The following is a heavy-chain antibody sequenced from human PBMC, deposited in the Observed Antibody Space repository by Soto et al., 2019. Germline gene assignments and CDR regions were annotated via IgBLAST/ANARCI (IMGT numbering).Heavy chain of an antibody. V-gene: IGHV4-34*01. CDR3: ARGDAFDI. J-gene: IGHJ3*02. CDR2: INHSGST. Sequence: QVQLQQWGAGLLKPSETLSLTCAVYGGSFSGYYWSWIRQPPGKGLEWIGEINHSGSTNYNPSLKSRVTISVDTSKNQFSLKLSSVTAADTAVYYGARGDAFDIWGQGTMVTVSS. CDR1: GGSFSGYY.